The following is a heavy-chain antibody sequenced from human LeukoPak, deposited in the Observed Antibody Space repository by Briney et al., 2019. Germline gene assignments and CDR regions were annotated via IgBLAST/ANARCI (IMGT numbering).Heavy chain of an antibody. Sequence: GGSLRLSCAASGFTFSNAWMSWVRQAPGKGLEWVGRIKSKTDGGTTDYAAPVKGRFTISRDDSKNTLYLQMNSLKTEDTAVYYCAKIEVYSGTYRGFFESWGQGTLVTVSS. J-gene: IGHJ4*02. CDR1: GFTFSNAW. V-gene: IGHV3-15*01. CDR3: AKIEVYSGTYRGFFES. D-gene: IGHD1-26*01. CDR2: IKSKTDGGTT.